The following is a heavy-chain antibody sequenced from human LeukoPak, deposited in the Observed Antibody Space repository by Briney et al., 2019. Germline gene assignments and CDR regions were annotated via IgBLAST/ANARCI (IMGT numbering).Heavy chain of an antibody. CDR2: ISSSSSTI. V-gene: IGHV3-48*01. J-gene: IGHJ6*02. Sequence: GGSLRLSCAASGFTFSSYSMNWVRQAPGKGLEWVSYISSSSSTIYHADSVKGRFTISRDNAKNSLYLQMNSLRAEDTAVYYCARGDYYGSGSYYNPYGMDVWGQGTTVTV. D-gene: IGHD3-10*01. CDR3: ARGDYYGSGSYYNPYGMDV. CDR1: GFTFSSYS.